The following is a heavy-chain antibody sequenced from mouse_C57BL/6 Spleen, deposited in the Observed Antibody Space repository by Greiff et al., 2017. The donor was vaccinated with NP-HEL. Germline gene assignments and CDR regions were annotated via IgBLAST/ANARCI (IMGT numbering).Heavy chain of an antibody. CDR1: GFSFNTYA. V-gene: IGHV10-1*01. CDR3: VRSVLFYYAMDY. J-gene: IGHJ4*01. CDR2: IRSKSNNYAT. Sequence: EVQLVESGGGLVQPKGSLKLSCAASGFSFNTYAMNWVRQAPGKGLEWVARIRSKSNNYATYYADSVKDRFTISRDDSESMLYLQMNNLKTEDTAMYYGVRSVLFYYAMDYWGQGTSVTVSS. D-gene: IGHD1-1*02.